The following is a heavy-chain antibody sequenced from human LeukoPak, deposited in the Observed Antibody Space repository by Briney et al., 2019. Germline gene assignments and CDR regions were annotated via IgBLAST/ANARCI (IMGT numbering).Heavy chain of an antibody. V-gene: IGHV4-39*07. J-gene: IGHJ5*02. CDR2: IYYSGST. D-gene: IGHD3-10*01. CDR1: GGSIRSSSYY. Sequence: PSETLSLTCTVNGGSIRSSSYYWGWIRQPPGRGLERIGSIYYSGSTYYNPSLKSRVTISVDTSKNQSSLKLSPVTASDTAVYYCARDSGTTGEVKFDPWGQGTLVTVSS. CDR3: ARDSGTTGEVKFDP.